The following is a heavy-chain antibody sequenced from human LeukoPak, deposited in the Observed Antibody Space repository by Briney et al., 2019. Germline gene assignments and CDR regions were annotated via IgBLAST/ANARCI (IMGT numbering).Heavy chain of an antibody. D-gene: IGHD3-22*01. J-gene: IGHJ4*02. V-gene: IGHV3-23*01. Sequence: GGSLRLSCAASGFTFSSYAMSWVRQAPGKGLEWVSAISGSGGSTYYADSVKGRFTISRDNSKNTLYLQMNSLRAEDTALYYCAKDYYYDSSGYLDYWGQGTLVTVSS. CDR1: GFTFSSYA. CDR3: AKDYYYDSSGYLDY. CDR2: ISGSGGST.